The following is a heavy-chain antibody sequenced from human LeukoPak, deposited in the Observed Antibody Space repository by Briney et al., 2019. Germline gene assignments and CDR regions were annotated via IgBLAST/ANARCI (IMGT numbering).Heavy chain of an antibody. CDR1: GFTFSGSA. CDR3: TRLRPTYGMDV. V-gene: IGHV3-73*01. J-gene: IGHJ6*02. Sequence: GGSLRLSCAASGFTFSGSAMHWVRQASGKGLEWVGRIRSKANSYATAYAASVKGRFTISRDDSKNTAYLQMNSLKTEDTAVYYCTRLRPTYGMDVCGQGTTVTVSS. CDR2: IRSKANSYAT. D-gene: IGHD1-1*01.